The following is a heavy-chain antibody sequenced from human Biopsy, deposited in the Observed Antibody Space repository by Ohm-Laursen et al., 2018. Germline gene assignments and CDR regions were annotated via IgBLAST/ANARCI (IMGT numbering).Heavy chain of an antibody. CDR3: ARGDYFDSNGYFWFDP. Sequence: TLSLTCTVSGGSISSGGSYWSWIRQRPGKGLEWIGYIFNSANTYYNPSLKNLITISGDTSKNQFSLKLNSVTAADTAVYYCARGDYFDSNGYFWFDPWGHGTLVTVS. CDR1: GGSISSGGSY. V-gene: IGHV4-31*01. CDR2: IFNSANT. D-gene: IGHD3-22*01. J-gene: IGHJ5*02.